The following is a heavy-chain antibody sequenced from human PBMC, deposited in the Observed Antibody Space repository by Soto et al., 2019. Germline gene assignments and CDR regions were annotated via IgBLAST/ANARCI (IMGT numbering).Heavy chain of an antibody. D-gene: IGHD6-13*01. Sequence: QVQLVESGGGVVQPGRSLRLSCAASGFTFSSYGMHWVRQAPGKGLEWVAVIWYDGSNKYYADSVKGRFTISRDNSKNTLFLQMNSLRAEDTAVYYCARARVYSSSWPDYWGQGTLVTVSS. V-gene: IGHV3-33*01. CDR2: IWYDGSNK. CDR3: ARARVYSSSWPDY. CDR1: GFTFSSYG. J-gene: IGHJ4*02.